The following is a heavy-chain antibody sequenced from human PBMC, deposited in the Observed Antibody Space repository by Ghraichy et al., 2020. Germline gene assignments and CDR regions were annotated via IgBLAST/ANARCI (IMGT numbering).Heavy chain of an antibody. CDR1: GGSISSYY. CDR3: ARADIITETTSGPFDY. V-gene: IGHV4-4*07. J-gene: IGHJ4*02. Sequence: SETLSLTCTVSGGSISSYYWSWIRQPAGKGLEWIGRIYTSGSTNYNPSLKSRVTMSVDTSKNQFSLRLSSVTAADTAVYYCARADIITETTSGPFDYWGQGTLVTVSS. CDR2: IYTSGST. D-gene: IGHD1-7*01.